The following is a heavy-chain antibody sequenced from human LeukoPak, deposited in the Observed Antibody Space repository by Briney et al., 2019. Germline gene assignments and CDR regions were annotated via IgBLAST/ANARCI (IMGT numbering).Heavy chain of an antibody. Sequence: GRSLRLSCAASGFTFSSYGMHWVSQAPGKGLEWVAVISYDGSNKYYADSVKGRFTISRDNSKNTLYLQMNSLRAEDTAVYYCAKEPIAATGFDYWGQGTLVTVSS. CDR3: AKEPIAATGFDY. D-gene: IGHD6-13*01. J-gene: IGHJ4*02. CDR1: GFTFSSYG. CDR2: ISYDGSNK. V-gene: IGHV3-30*18.